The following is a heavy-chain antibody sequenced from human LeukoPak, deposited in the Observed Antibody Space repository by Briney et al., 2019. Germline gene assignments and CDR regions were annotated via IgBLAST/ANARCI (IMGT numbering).Heavy chain of an antibody. J-gene: IGHJ6*04. CDR1: GFPVTNYA. V-gene: IGHV3-23*01. D-gene: IGHD5-18*01. Sequence: GGSLRLSCAASGFPVTNYAMYWVRQAPGKGLEWVSTISGRDDNTYYADSVKGRFTISRDTSQNTLFLQMNSLRAEDTAVYYCARDGGYSYGGYYYYGMDVWGKGTTVTVSS. CDR3: ARDGGYSYGGYYYYGMDV. CDR2: ISGRDDNT.